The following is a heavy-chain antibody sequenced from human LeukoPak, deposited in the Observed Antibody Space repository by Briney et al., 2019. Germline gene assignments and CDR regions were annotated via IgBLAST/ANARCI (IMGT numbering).Heavy chain of an antibody. CDR2: IYHSGST. Sequence: SETLSLTCAVSGYSISSGYYWGWIRQPPGKGLEWIGSIYHSGSTYYNPSLKSRVTISVDTSKNQFSLKLSSVTAANTAVYYCARQFLSWHFLDYWGQGTLVTVSS. V-gene: IGHV4-38-2*01. J-gene: IGHJ4*02. CDR1: GYSISSGYY. D-gene: IGHD6-13*01. CDR3: ARQFLSWHFLDY.